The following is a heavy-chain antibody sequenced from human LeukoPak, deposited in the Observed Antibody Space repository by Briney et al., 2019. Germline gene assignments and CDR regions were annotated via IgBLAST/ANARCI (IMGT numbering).Heavy chain of an antibody. D-gene: IGHD2-2*01. V-gene: IGHV3-21*01. J-gene: IGHJ5*02. CDR2: ISSSSSYI. CDR1: GFTFSSYS. Sequence: PGGSLRLSCAASGFTFSSYSMNWVRQAPGKGLEWVSSISSSSSYIYYADSVKGRFTISRDNAKISLYLQMNSLRAEDTAVYYCARAGYPIVVVPAAMSDHWGQGTLVTVSS. CDR3: ARAGYPIVVVPAAMSDH.